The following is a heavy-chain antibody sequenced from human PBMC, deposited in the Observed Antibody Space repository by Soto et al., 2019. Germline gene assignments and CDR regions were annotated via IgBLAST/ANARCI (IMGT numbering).Heavy chain of an antibody. J-gene: IGHJ4*02. CDR3: VSRPPYTSDIGY. V-gene: IGHV2-5*01. Sequence: QITLTESGPALVKPTQTLTLTCTISGFSLNTSGVGVGWIRQPPGKALEWLALIYWSDEKRYSPSLKTRLTTTKDTSKIQVVLTTTNMDAVDTATYFCVSRPPYTSDIGYWGQRTLVTDSS. D-gene: IGHD4-4*01. CDR1: GFSLNTSGVG. CDR2: IYWSDEK.